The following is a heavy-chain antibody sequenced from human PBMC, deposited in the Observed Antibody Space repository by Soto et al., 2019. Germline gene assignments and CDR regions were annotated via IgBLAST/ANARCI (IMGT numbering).Heavy chain of an antibody. Sequence: GESLKISCKGSGYSFTNYWIGWVRQMPGKGLEWMGIIYPGDSDTRYSPSFQGQVTISADKSISTAYLQWSSLKASDTAMYHCASTSAAGKYHYGMEVWGQGTTVIVSS. J-gene: IGHJ6*02. CDR3: ASTSAAGKYHYGMEV. D-gene: IGHD6-13*01. V-gene: IGHV5-51*01. CDR2: IYPGDSDT. CDR1: GYSFTNYW.